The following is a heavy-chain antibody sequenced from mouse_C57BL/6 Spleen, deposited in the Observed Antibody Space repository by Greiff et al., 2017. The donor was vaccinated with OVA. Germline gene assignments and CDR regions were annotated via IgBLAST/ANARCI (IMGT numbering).Heavy chain of an antibody. Sequence: DVKLVESGGGLVKPGGSLKLSCAASGFTFSSYAMSWVRQTPEKRLEWVATISDGGSYTYYPDNVKGRFTISRDNAKNNLYLQMSHLKSEDTAMYYCARDNYSNYVDYWGQGTTLTVSS. J-gene: IGHJ2*01. CDR1: GFTFSSYA. D-gene: IGHD2-5*01. CDR2: ISDGGSYT. CDR3: ARDNYSNYVDY. V-gene: IGHV5-4*01.